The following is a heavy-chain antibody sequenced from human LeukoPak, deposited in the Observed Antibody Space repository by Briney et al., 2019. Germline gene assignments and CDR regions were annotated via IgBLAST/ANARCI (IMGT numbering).Heavy chain of an antibody. V-gene: IGHV4-39*01. CDR3: AAQDVNWFDP. CDR1: GGSISSSSYY. CDR2: IYYSGTT. D-gene: IGHD2-15*01. J-gene: IGHJ5*02. Sequence: SETLSLTCTVSGGSISSSSYYWGWIRQPPGKGLEWIGGIYYSGTTYYNPSLKSRVTISVDTSKNQFSLKLNSVTAADTAVYYCAAQDVNWFDPWGQGTLVTVSS.